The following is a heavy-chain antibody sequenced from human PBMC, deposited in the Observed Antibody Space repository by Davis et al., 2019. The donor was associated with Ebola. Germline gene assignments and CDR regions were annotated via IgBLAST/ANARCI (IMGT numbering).Heavy chain of an antibody. D-gene: IGHD6-13*01. J-gene: IGHJ4*02. Sequence: AASVKVSCKASGYTFTGYYMHWVRQAPGQGLEWMGWINPNSGGPNYAQKFQGWVTMTRDTSISTAYMELSRLRSDDTAVYYCAREGHGSPYDYWGQGTLVTVSS. CDR2: INPNSGGP. CDR3: AREGHGSPYDY. CDR1: GYTFTGYY. V-gene: IGHV1-2*04.